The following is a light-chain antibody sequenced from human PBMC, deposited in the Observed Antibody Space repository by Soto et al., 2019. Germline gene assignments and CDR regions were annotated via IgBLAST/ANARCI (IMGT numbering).Light chain of an antibody. Sequence: DIQMTQSPSSLSASVGDRVTLTCRASQGISIYLAWYQQKPGQVPKLLIYAASTLRSGVPSRFSGSGSGTDFTLTISSLQPEDVATYYCQKYNSAPLTFVGGTKVEIK. J-gene: IGKJ4*01. CDR1: QGISIY. V-gene: IGKV1-27*01. CDR2: AAS. CDR3: QKYNSAPLT.